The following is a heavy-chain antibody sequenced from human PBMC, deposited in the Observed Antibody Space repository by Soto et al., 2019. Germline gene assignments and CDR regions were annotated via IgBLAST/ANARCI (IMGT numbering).Heavy chain of an antibody. CDR2: IYGTGNT. J-gene: IGHJ6*02. V-gene: IGHV4-39*01. D-gene: IGHD6-13*01. CDR1: GGSITSSFY. CDR3: SSSSRYSTDV. Sequence: QLQLQESGPGLVKPSETLSLSCTVSGGSITSSFYWGWIRQPPGMGLEWIGSIYGTGNTYYNPSLKGRVTIAADTSKHQFSLNLISVTAGDTAVYYCSSSSRYSTDVWGQGDTVTVSS.